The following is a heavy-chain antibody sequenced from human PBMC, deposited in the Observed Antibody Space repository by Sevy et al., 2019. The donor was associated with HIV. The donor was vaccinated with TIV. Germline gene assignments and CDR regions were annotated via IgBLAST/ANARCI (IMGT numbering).Heavy chain of an antibody. D-gene: IGHD6-19*01. CDR1: GYTFIGYY. Sequence: ASVKVSCKASGYTFIGYYIHWLRQAPGKGLEWIGGINPSSGGTKYTQKFQGRVTVPTDMSVSTAYMELIGLRSDDTAMYYCAGQTSGWYDWFDPWGQGTLVTVSS. CDR3: AGQTSGWYDWFDP. V-gene: IGHV1-2*02. CDR2: INPSSGGT. J-gene: IGHJ5*02.